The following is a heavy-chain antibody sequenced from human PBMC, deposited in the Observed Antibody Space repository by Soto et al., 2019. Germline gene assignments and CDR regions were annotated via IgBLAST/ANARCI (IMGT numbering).Heavy chain of an antibody. CDR3: GRGRGISSLYSLDY. CDR2: ISAYNGNT. D-gene: IGHD6-13*01. V-gene: IGHV1-18*01. J-gene: IGHJ4*01. CDR1: GYTFTSYG. Sequence: ASVKVSCTASGYTFTSYGISWVRPAPGQGLEWMGWISAYNGNTKYAQTLQGRVTMTTDTSTSTASMELRSLRSAESPVYKLGRGRGISSLYSLDYWGHVSLVAVSA.